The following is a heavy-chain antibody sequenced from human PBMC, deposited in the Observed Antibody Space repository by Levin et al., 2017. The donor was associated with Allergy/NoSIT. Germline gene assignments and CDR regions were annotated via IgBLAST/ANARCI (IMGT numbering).Heavy chain of an antibody. CDR1: GFTFSSYG. CDR3: AKDSRTRGYCSSTSCYAYFDY. V-gene: IGHV3-30*18. D-gene: IGHD2-2*01. Sequence: GGSLRLSCAASGFTFSSYGMHWVRQAPGKGLEWVAVISYDGSNKYYADSVKGRFTISRDNSKNTLYLQMNSLRAEDTAVYYCAKDSRTRGYCSSTSCYAYFDYWGQGTLVTVSS. J-gene: IGHJ4*02. CDR2: ISYDGSNK.